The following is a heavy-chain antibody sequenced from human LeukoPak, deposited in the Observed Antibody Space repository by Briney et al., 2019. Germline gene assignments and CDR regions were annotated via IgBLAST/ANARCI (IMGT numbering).Heavy chain of an antibody. V-gene: IGHV4-59*12. CDR1: GGSISSYY. Sequence: SETLSLTCTVSGGSISSYYWSWIRQPPGKGLEWIGYIYYNGSTNYNPSLKSRVTISVDTSKNQFSLKLSSVTAADTAVYYCARESGLYYYGMDVWGQGTTVTVSS. D-gene: IGHD1-26*01. J-gene: IGHJ6*02. CDR3: ARESGLYYYGMDV. CDR2: IYYNGST.